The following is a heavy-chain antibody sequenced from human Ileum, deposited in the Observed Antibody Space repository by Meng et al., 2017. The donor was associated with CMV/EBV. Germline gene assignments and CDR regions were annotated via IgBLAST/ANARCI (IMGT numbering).Heavy chain of an antibody. J-gene: IGHJ4*02. Sequence: GESLKISCAASGFPFSTFDMSWVRQAPGKGLEWVSVIYGRDGSTFYADSVRGRFTISKDNSDNRLHLQMNSLRVEDTALYYCTKEAWVDYLGQGTLVTVSS. CDR2: IYGRDGST. D-gene: IGHD1-26*01. CDR1: GFPFSTFD. V-gene: IGHV3-23*01. CDR3: TKEAWVDY.